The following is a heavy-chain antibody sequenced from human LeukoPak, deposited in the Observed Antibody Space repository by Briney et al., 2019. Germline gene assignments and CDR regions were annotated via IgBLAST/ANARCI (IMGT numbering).Heavy chain of an antibody. CDR1: GYTFTGYY. J-gene: IGHJ6*02. D-gene: IGHD6-13*01. V-gene: IGHV1-2*04. CDR2: INPNSGGT. CDR3: ARVHGSIAAAGTPPGGYYGMDV. Sequence: ASVKVSCKASGYTFTGYYMHWVRQAPGQGLEWMGWINPNSGGTNYAQKFQGWVTMTRDTSISTAYMELSRLRSDDTAVYYCARVHGSIAAAGTPPGGYYGMDVWGQGTTVTVSS.